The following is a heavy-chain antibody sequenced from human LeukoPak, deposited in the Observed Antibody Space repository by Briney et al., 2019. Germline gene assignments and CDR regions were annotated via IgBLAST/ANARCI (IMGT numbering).Heavy chain of an antibody. CDR1: GYTFTSYD. Sequence: ASVKVSCKASGYTFTSYDINWVRQATGQGLEWMGWINPNSGGTNYAQKFQGRVTMTRDTSISTAYMELSRLRSDDTAVYYCARDHIAVAGTNVDYWGQGTLVTVSS. D-gene: IGHD6-19*01. J-gene: IGHJ4*02. V-gene: IGHV1-2*02. CDR3: ARDHIAVAGTNVDY. CDR2: INPNSGGT.